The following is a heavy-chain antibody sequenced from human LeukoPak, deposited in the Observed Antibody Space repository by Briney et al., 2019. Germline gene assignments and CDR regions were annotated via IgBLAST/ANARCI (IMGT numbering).Heavy chain of an antibody. Sequence: GASVKVSCKASGYTFTGYYMHWVRQAPGQGLEWMGWINPNSGGTNYAQKFQGRVTMTRDTSISTAYMELSRLRSDDTAVYYCARERPTTYCGGDCYFYMDVWGKGTTVTVSS. V-gene: IGHV1-2*02. CDR2: INPNSGGT. D-gene: IGHD2-21*01. CDR1: GYTFTGYY. J-gene: IGHJ6*03. CDR3: ARERPTTYCGGDCYFYMDV.